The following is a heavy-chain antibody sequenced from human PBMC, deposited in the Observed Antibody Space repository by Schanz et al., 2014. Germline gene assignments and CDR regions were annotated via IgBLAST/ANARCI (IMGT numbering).Heavy chain of an antibody. V-gene: IGHV1-18*01. D-gene: IGHD5-18*01. CDR1: GGTFSSYT. CDR3: ARGGSSYALSAFDT. J-gene: IGHJ3*02. CDR2: ITAYNGDT. Sequence: QVQLVQSEAAAKKPGSSVKVSCKASGGTFSSYTISWVRQAPGQGLEWMGWITAYNGDTNYALKLQGRVTMTTDTSTGTVYMELRSLRSDDTALYYCARGGSSYALSAFDTWGQGTMVTVSS.